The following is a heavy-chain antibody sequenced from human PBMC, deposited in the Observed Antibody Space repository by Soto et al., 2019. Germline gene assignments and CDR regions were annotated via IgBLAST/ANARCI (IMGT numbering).Heavy chain of an antibody. D-gene: IGHD4-17*01. J-gene: IGHJ4*02. CDR3: SKDMKWGGMTTIHYFDS. V-gene: IGHV3-9*01. CDR2: ISWNSETI. CDR1: GFTVDDYA. Sequence: PGGSLRLSCAASGFTVDDYAMHWVRQAPGKGLEWVSGISWNSETIDYADSVKGRFTISRDNAKSFLFLQMNSLRPDDTFLFYCSKDMKWGGMTTIHYFDSWGQGTLVTVSS.